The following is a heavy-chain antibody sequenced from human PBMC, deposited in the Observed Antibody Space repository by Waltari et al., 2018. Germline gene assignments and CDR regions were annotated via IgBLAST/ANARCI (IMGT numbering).Heavy chain of an antibody. CDR1: GGSISSSRYY. V-gene: IGHV4-39*07. Sequence: QLQLQESGPGLVKPSETLSLTCTVSGGSISSSRYYWGWLRQPPGKGLEWMGSIYYSGSTYYNPSLKSRVTISVDTSKNQFSLKLSSVTAADTAVYYCARAEDYYYGMDVWGQGTTVTVSS. CDR2: IYYSGST. J-gene: IGHJ6*02. CDR3: ARAEDYYYGMDV.